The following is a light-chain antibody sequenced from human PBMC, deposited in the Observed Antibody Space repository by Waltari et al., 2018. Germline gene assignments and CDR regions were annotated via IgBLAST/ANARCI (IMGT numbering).Light chain of an antibody. V-gene: IGKV1-12*01. CDR1: QGISAW. Sequence: DIQMTQSPSAVSASVGDRVTITCRASQGISAWLAWYQQKPGKAPNLLIYAVSNLQSGVPSRFSSSGSGTDFTLTISSLQPEDFAIYFCQQANTFPWTFGQGTKVEIK. J-gene: IGKJ1*01. CDR2: AVS. CDR3: QQANTFPWT.